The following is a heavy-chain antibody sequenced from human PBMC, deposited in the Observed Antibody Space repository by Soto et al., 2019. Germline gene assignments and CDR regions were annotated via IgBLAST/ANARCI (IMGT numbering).Heavy chain of an antibody. V-gene: IGHV5-10-1*01. Sequence: GESLKISCQASGYSFTTYWISWVRQMPGKGLECMGRIDPTDSYTDYGPSFEGHVTMSADKSISTAYLQWSSLKASDTAMYYCASGAAAGYGMDVWGQGTTVTVSS. J-gene: IGHJ6*02. CDR1: GYSFTTYW. CDR3: ASGAAAGYGMDV. CDR2: IDPTDSYT. D-gene: IGHD6-13*01.